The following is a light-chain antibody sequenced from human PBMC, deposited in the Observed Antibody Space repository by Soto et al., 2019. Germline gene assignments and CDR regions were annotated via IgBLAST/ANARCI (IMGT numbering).Light chain of an antibody. CDR2: AAS. V-gene: IGKV1-39*01. CDR3: QQSYSTPRT. J-gene: IGKJ3*01. CDR1: QNIRSY. Sequence: DIQMTQSPSSLSASVGDRVTITCRASQNIRSYVNWYQQKAGKAPKLLIYAASSLQSVAPSRFSGSGSGTDFTLTISSLQPEDFATYYCQQSYSTPRTFGPGTKVDIK.